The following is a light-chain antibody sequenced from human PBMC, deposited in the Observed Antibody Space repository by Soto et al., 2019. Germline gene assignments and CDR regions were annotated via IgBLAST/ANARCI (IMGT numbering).Light chain of an antibody. CDR2: AAS. CDR3: QESDAFPYT. CDR1: QSISNY. J-gene: IGKJ4*01. Sequence: DIQMTQSPSSLSASIGDRVTITCRAGQSISNYLNWYQQKPGKAPNLLIYAASRLEGGVPSRFSGSGSGTDFTLTISSLQPEDFVTYYCQESDAFPYTFGGGTKVDIK. V-gene: IGKV1-39*01.